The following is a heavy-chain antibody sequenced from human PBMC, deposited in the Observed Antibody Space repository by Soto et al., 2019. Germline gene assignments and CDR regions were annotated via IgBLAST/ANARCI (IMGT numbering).Heavy chain of an antibody. D-gene: IGHD2-2*01. J-gene: IGHJ4*02. V-gene: IGHV3-74*01. CDR3: TRGPRPSSVGPGAV. CDR1: GFVFEVYW. CDR2: ISDDGART. Sequence: PGGSLRLSCVASGFVFEVYWMHWVRQVPGKGLEWVSRISDDGARTDYADSVRGRFTISRDNANNALYLQMNALRGEDTAVYFCTRGPRPSSVGPGAVWGRGALVTVSS.